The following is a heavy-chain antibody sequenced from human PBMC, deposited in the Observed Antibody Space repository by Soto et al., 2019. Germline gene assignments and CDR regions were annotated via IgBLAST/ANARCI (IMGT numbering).Heavy chain of an antibody. CDR2: IYHSGST. CDR3: ARSYSSSWYLFDY. D-gene: IGHD6-13*01. CDR1: CYSISSGYY. J-gene: IGHJ4*02. V-gene: IGHV4-38-2*01. Sequence: PSETLSLTCAVSCYSISSGYYWGWIRQPPGKGLEWIGSIYHSGSTYYNPSLKSRVTISVDTSKNQFSLKLSSVTAADTAVYYCARSYSSSWYLFDYWGQGTLVTVSS.